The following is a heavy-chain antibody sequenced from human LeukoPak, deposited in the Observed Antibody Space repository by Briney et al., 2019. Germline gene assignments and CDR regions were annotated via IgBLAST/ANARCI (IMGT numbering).Heavy chain of an antibody. V-gene: IGHV3-66*01. CDR2: IYTTGRT. J-gene: IGHJ6*02. D-gene: IGHD4-11*01. CDR1: GFTFSSYA. CDR3: ARDPPMTTDFALDV. Sequence: PGGSLRLSCAASGFTFSSYAMSWVRQAPGKGLEWVSFIYTTGRTYYADSVKGGFTISRDDSKNTVFLQMNSLRAEDTAVYYCARDPPMTTDFALDVWGQGTTVTVSS.